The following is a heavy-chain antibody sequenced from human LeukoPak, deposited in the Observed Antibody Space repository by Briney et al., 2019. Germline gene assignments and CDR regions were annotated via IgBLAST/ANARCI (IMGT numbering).Heavy chain of an antibody. D-gene: IGHD5-24*01. CDR1: GYTFTIYY. J-gene: IGHJ3*02. V-gene: IGHV1-46*01. CDR2: INPGGANT. Sequence: ASVKLSCKASGYTFTIYYIHWVRQAPGQGLEWMGLINPGGANTNYAQNFQGRVTMTRDTSTSTVYMELSRLRSEDTAIYYCARIRDGYNDAYDIWGQGTVVTVPS. CDR3: ARIRDGYNDAYDI.